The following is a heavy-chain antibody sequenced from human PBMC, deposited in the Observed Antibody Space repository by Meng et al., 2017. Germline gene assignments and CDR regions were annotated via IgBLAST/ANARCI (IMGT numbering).Heavy chain of an antibody. CDR2: INHSGST. CDR1: GGSFSGYY. Sequence: QVQLQQWGAGLLKPSETLSLTCAVYGGSFSGYYWSWIRQPPGKGLEWIGEINHSGSTNYNPSLKSRVTISVDTSKNQFSLKLSSVTAADMAVYYCAYATTVSNWGQGTLVTVSS. CDR3: AYATTVSN. V-gene: IGHV4-34*01. J-gene: IGHJ4*02. D-gene: IGHD4-11*01.